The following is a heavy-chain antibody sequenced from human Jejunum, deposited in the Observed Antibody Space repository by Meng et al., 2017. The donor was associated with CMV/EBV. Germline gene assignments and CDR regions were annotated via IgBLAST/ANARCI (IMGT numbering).Heavy chain of an antibody. D-gene: IGHD1-26*01. CDR1: GFSLRHNA. CDR2: IEGSNDNT. Sequence: LVDAGGGLVQPGGSLGLSCAASGFSLRHNAMSWVRQAPGKGLEGVSAIEGSNDNTHYADSVKGRFAISRDASTNTLYLQMNNLRAEDTAIYYCAKDIFRWAFDYWGHGTLVTVSS. J-gene: IGHJ4*01. CDR3: AKDIFRWAFDY. V-gene: IGHV3-23*04.